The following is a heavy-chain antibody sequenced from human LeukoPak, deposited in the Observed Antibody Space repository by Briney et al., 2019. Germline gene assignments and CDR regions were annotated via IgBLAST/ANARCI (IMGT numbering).Heavy chain of an antibody. J-gene: IGHJ4*02. CDR1: GGSFSGYY. V-gene: IGHV4-34*01. CDR2: INHSGST. Sequence: PSETLSLTCAVYGGSFSGYYWSWIRQPPGKGLEWIGEINHSGSTNYNPSLKSRVTISVDTSKNQFSLKLSSVTAADTAVYYCARRWRWLQSSNFDDWGQGTPVTVSS. CDR3: ARRWRWLQSSNFDD. D-gene: IGHD5-24*01.